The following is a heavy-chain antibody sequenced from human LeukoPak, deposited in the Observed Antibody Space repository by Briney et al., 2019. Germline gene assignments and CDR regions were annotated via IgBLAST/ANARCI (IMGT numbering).Heavy chain of an antibody. CDR2: IKQDGSEK. Sequence: PGGSLRLSCAASGFTFSSYWMSWVRQAPGKGLEWVANIKQDGSEKYYVDSVKGRFIISRDNAKNSLYLQMNSLRAEDTAVYYCARAGLLWFGQSRMDVWGQGTTVTVSS. V-gene: IGHV3-7*01. CDR3: ARAGLLWFGQSRMDV. CDR1: GFTFSSYW. D-gene: IGHD3-10*01. J-gene: IGHJ6*02.